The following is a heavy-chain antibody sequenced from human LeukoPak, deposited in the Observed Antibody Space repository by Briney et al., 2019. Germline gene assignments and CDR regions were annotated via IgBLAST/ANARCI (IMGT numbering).Heavy chain of an antibody. CDR1: GGTFSSYA. CDR2: IIAILDIT. Sequence: AVKVSCKASGGTFSSYAISWVRQAPGQGLEWMGRIIAILDITNYAQKFQGRVTITADKSTSTAYMELSSLRSEDTAVYYCARHAKGIAAACTVYWGQGTLVTVSS. J-gene: IGHJ4*02. V-gene: IGHV1-69*04. D-gene: IGHD6-13*01. CDR3: ARHAKGIAAACTVY.